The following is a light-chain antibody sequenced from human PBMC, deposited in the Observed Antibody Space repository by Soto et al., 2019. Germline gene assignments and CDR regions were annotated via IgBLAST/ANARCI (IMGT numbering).Light chain of an antibody. Sequence: QSVLTQPASVSGSPRQSITISCTGASSDVGLYDFVSWYQHHPGKAPKLLIFEVSYRPSGVSSRFSGSKSGNTASLTISGLQAEDEADYYCNSYTRFSTYVFGTGTKVTVL. J-gene: IGLJ1*01. CDR3: NSYTRFSTYV. CDR2: EVS. V-gene: IGLV2-14*01. CDR1: SSDVGLYDF.